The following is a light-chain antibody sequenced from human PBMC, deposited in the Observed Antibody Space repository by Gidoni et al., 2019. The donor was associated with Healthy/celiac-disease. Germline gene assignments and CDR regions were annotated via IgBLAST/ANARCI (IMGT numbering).Light chain of an antibody. CDR1: QGLLHRNGDNY. CDR2: LGS. CDR3: MQALQTPWT. V-gene: IGKV2-28*01. J-gene: IGKJ1*01. Sequence: DSVMTQSPPSLPVTPAEPASISRRSSQGLLHRNGDNYLDWYLQKPGQSPQLLIYLGSNQAAGVPDRVSGNGSDTNLALKISRVEGVDVGVYYCMQALQTPWTFGQGTKVEIK.